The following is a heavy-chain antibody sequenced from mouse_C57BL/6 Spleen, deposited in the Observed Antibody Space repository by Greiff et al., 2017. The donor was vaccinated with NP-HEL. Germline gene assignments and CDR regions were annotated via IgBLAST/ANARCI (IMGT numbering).Heavy chain of an antibody. V-gene: IGHV5-6*01. CDR1: GFTFSSYG. CDR3: ASSLFITTVVARNWYFDV. Sequence: VQLKESGGDLVKPGGSLKLSCAASGFTFSSYGMSWVRQTPDKRLEWVATISSGGSYTYYPDSVKGRFTISRDNAKNTLYLQMSSLKSEDTAMYYCASSLFITTVVARNWYFDVWGTGTTVTVSS. J-gene: IGHJ1*03. CDR2: ISSGGSYT. D-gene: IGHD1-1*01.